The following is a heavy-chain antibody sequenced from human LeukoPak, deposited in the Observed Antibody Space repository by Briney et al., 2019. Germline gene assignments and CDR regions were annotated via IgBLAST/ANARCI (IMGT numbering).Heavy chain of an antibody. J-gene: IGHJ4*02. CDR3: ARLTLGLYYDFWSGTTAGY. Sequence: SETLSLTCTVSGGSISSYYWSWIRQPPGKGLEWIGYIYYSGSTNYNPSLESRVTISVDTSKNQFSLKLSSVTAADTAVYYCARLTLGLYYDFWSGTTAGYWGQGTLVTVSS. CDR2: IYYSGST. D-gene: IGHD3-3*01. CDR1: GGSISSYY. V-gene: IGHV4-59*08.